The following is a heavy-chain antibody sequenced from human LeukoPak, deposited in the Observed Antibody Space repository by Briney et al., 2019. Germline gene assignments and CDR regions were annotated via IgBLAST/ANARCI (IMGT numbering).Heavy chain of an antibody. J-gene: IGHJ4*02. CDR2: FSGSGGRT. CDR3: AKEISITMVRGVTGGDY. Sequence: PGGSLRLSCAASGFTFSSYAMSWVRQAPGKGLEWVSSFSGSGGRTYYADSVKGRFTISRDNSKNTLYLQMNSLRAEDTAVYYCAKEISITMVRGVTGGDYWGPGTLVTVSS. CDR1: GFTFSSYA. D-gene: IGHD3-10*01. V-gene: IGHV3-23*01.